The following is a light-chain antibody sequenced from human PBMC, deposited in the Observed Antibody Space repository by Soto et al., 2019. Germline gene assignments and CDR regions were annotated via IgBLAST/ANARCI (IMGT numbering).Light chain of an antibody. Sequence: DIQMTQSPSSLSASVGDRVTITCRASQSIGTYLNWYQQKPGKAPKLLIYAASNLQSGVPSRFSGSGSGTDFSXTXSXXXXXXXXXYYCQQSYSXXPVTFGQGTR. V-gene: IGKV1-39*01. CDR2: AAS. CDR3: QQSYSXXPVT. J-gene: IGKJ5*01. CDR1: QSIGTY.